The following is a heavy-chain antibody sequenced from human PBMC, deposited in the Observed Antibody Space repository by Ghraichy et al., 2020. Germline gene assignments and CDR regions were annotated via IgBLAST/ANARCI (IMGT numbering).Heavy chain of an antibody. CDR1: GFTFSSYW. D-gene: IGHD6-19*01. CDR2: IKQDGSEK. V-gene: IGHV3-7*04. Sequence: LSLTCAASGFTFSSYWMSWVRQAPGKGLEWVGNIKQDGSEKYYVDSVKGRFTISRDNAKNSLYLQMNSLRAEDTAVYYCARASMVGTYWGQGSLVSVSS. J-gene: IGHJ4*02. CDR3: ARASMVGTY.